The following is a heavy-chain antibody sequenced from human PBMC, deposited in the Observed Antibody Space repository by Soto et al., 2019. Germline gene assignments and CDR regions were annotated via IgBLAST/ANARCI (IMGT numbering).Heavy chain of an antibody. J-gene: IGHJ3*02. V-gene: IGHV4-39*07. Sequence: SETLSLTCTVSGGSISSSSYYWGWIRQPPGKGLEWIGSIYYSGSTYYNPSLKSRVTISVDTSKNQFSLKLSSVTAADTAVYYCARKVWNKGAFDIWGQGTMVTVSS. CDR2: IYYSGST. CDR3: ARKVWNKGAFDI. D-gene: IGHD1-1*01. CDR1: GGSISSSSYY.